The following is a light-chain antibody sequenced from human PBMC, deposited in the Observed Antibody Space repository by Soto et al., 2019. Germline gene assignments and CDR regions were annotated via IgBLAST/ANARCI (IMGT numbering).Light chain of an antibody. CDR1: SSDVGGYNY. CDR2: DVN. J-gene: IGLJ1*01. CDR3: SSYTSSITPYA. V-gene: IGLV2-14*01. Sequence: QSALTQPASVSGSPGQSITISCTGTSSDVGGYNYVSWYQQHPGKAPKVMIYDVNNRPSGVSNRFSGSKSGNTASLTISGLQAEDEADYYCSSYTSSITPYAFGTGTKSPS.